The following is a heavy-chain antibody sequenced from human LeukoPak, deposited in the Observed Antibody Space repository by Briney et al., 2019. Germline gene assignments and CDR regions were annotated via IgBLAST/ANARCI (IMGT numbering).Heavy chain of an antibody. J-gene: IGHJ4*02. CDR1: GFNFGTYW. CDR2: IRQDGSVK. V-gene: IGHV3-7*01. Sequence: GGSLKLSCAASGFNFGTYWMSWVRQAPGKGLEWLANIRQDGSVKFYVDSVKGRFTISRDNAKSSLYLQMNSLRVEDTAVYYCASSHGSSGNGWGQGTLVTVSS. CDR3: ASSHGSSGNG. D-gene: IGHD3-22*01.